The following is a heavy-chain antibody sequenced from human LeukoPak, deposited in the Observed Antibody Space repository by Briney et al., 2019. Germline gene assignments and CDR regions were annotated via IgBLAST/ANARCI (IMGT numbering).Heavy chain of an antibody. J-gene: IGHJ4*02. CDR1: GYIFTSYA. V-gene: IGHV1-3*01. CDR2: INAGNGNT. D-gene: IGHD3-22*01. CDR3: ARDAEYYYDSSGYFGY. Sequence: GASVKVSCKASGYIFTSYAMHWVRQAPGQGLEWMGWINAGNGNTKYSQKFQGRVTITRDTSASTVYMELSSLRSEDTTVYYCARDAEYYYDSSGYFGYWGQGTLVTVSS.